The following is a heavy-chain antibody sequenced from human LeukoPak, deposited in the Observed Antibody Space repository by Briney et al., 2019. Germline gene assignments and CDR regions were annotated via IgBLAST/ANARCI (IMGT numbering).Heavy chain of an antibody. CDR2: IIPIFGTA. J-gene: IGHJ4*02. D-gene: IGHD6-13*01. Sequence: SVKVSCKASGGTFSSYAISWVRQAPGQGLEWMGGIIPIFGTANYAQKFQGRVTITADESTSTAYMELSSLRSEDTAVYYCARARSGSSWYFESYYFDYWGQGTLVTVSS. CDR1: GGTFSSYA. CDR3: ARARSGSSWYFESYYFDY. V-gene: IGHV1-69*01.